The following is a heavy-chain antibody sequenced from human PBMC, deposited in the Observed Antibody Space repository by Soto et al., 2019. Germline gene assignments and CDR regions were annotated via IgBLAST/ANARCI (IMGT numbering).Heavy chain of an antibody. CDR3: ARGTRYCSSTSCYYDYYYYMDV. J-gene: IGHJ6*03. V-gene: IGHV4-34*01. D-gene: IGHD2-2*01. CDR1: GWSFSGYY. CDR2: INHSGST. Sequence: SETLSHTCAVYGWSFSGYYWSWIRQPPGKGLEWIGEINHSGSTNYNPSLKSRVTISVDTSKNQFSLKLSSVTAADTAAYYCARGTRYCSSTSCYYDYYYYMDVWGKGTTVTSP.